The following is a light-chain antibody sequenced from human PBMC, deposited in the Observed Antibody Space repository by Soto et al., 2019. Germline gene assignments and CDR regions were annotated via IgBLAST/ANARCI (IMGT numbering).Light chain of an antibody. V-gene: IGLV2-14*01. Sequence: QSALAQPASVSGSPGQSITISCTGTSSDVGRYNYVAWYQQHPGKAPKVLIFEVSNRPSGVSSRFSGSKSGNTASLNISGLQAEDEADYYCSSYATSSTLVFGTGTKLPVL. CDR2: EVS. J-gene: IGLJ1*01. CDR1: SSDVGRYNY. CDR3: SSYATSSTLV.